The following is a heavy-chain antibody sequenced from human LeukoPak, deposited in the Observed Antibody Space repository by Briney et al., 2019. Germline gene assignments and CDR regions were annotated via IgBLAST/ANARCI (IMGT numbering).Heavy chain of an antibody. D-gene: IGHD1-1*01. Sequence: PGGSLRLSCAASGFTFSSYGMSWVRQAPGKGLEWVANIKQDGSEKYYVDSVKGRFTISRDNAKNSLYLQMNSLRAEDTAVYYCARDDNWNDYYFDYWGQGTLVTDSS. CDR1: GFTFSSYG. J-gene: IGHJ4*02. V-gene: IGHV3-7*01. CDR2: IKQDGSEK. CDR3: ARDDNWNDYYFDY.